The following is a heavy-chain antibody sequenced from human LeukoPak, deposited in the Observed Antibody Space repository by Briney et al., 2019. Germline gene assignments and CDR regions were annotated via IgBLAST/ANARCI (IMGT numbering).Heavy chain of an antibody. J-gene: IGHJ4*02. CDR3: AKELKSGGWPFHY. CDR1: GFTFSSYG. CDR2: ISYDGSNK. Sequence: GGSLRLSCAASGFTFSSYGMHWVRQAPGKGLEWVAVISYDGSNKYYADSVKGRFTIARDNSRNTLFLQMNSLRADDTALYYCAKELKSGGWPFHYWGQGALVTVSS. V-gene: IGHV3-30*18. D-gene: IGHD6-19*01.